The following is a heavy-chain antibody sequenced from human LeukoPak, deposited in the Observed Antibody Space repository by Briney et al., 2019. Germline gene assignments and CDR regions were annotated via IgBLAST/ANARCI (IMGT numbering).Heavy chain of an antibody. CDR3: AGSGLGEAFDI. D-gene: IGHD3-10*01. CDR2: ISAYNGNT. CDR1: GYTFTSYG. V-gene: IGHV1-18*01. Sequence: EASVKVSCKASGYTFTSYGISWVRQAPGQGLEWMGWISAYNGNTNYAQKFQGRVTITTDESTSTAYMELSSLRSEDTAVYYCAGSGLGEAFDIWGQGTMVTVSS. J-gene: IGHJ3*02.